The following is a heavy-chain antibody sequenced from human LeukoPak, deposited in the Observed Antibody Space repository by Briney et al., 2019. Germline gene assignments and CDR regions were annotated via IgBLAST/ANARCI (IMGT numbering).Heavy chain of an antibody. D-gene: IGHD1-1*01. CDR2: ISGSGGST. CDR1: GFTFSTYV. CDR3: AKGNWRYFDY. V-gene: IGHV3-23*01. J-gene: IGHJ4*02. Sequence: GGSLRLSCAASGFTFSTYVMSWVRQAPGKGLEWVSAISGSGGSTYYADSVKGRFTVSRDNSKNTLYLQMNSLGADDTAVYYCAKGNWRYFDYWGQGALVTVSS.